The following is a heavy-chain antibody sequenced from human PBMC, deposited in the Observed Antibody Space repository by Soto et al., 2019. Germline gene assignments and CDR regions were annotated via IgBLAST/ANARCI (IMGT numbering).Heavy chain of an antibody. D-gene: IGHD2-2*01. Sequence: GGSLRLSCAASGFTFSSYSMNWVRQAPEKGLEWVSYISSSSSTIYYADSVKGRFTISRDNAKNSLYLQMNSLRDEDTAVYYCARAHRKYCSSTSCWYYYYGMDVWGQGTTVTVSS. V-gene: IGHV3-48*02. CDR2: ISSSSSTI. CDR1: GFTFSSYS. CDR3: ARAHRKYCSSTSCWYYYYGMDV. J-gene: IGHJ6*02.